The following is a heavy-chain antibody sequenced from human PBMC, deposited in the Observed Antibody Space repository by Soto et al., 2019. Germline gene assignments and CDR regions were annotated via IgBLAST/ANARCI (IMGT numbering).Heavy chain of an antibody. J-gene: IGHJ4*02. CDR1: GYRFTSYW. Sequence: GESLKISCKGSGYRFTSYWISWVRQMPGKGLEWMGRIDPSNSYTHYSPSFHGHVTTSADNSISTAYLQWSNLRASDTAIYYCEFLDTSLDFDFWGQGTLVTVSS. D-gene: IGHD3-3*01. CDR3: EFLDTSLDFDF. V-gene: IGHV5-10-1*01. CDR2: IDPSNSYT.